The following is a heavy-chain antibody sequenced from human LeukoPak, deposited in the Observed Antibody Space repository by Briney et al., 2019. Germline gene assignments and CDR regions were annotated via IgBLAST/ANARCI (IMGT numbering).Heavy chain of an antibody. V-gene: IGHV4-34*01. CDR1: GGSFSGYY. D-gene: IGHD3-22*01. CDR3: ARGRRRDSSGYRDFQH. J-gene: IGHJ1*01. Sequence: PSETLSLTCAVYGGSFSGYYWSWIRQPPGKGLEWIGEINHSRSTNYNPSLKSRVTISVDTSKNQFSLKLSSVTAADTAVYYCARGRRRDSSGYRDFQHWGQGTLVTVSS. CDR2: INHSRST.